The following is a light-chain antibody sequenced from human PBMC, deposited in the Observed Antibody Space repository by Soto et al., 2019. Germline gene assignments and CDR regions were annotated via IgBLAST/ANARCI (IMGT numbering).Light chain of an antibody. CDR1: QSISSW. CDR2: KAS. J-gene: IGKJ1*01. Sequence: DLQMTQSPSTLSASVGDRVTITCRARQSISSWLAWYQQKPGKAPKLMIYKASSLESGVPSRFSGSGSGTEFTLTISSLQPDDFANYYCQQYNSYSRTFGQGTKVEIK. V-gene: IGKV1-5*03. CDR3: QQYNSYSRT.